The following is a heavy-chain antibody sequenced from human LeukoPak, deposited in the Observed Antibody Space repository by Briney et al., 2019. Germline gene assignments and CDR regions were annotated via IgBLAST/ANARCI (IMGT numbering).Heavy chain of an antibody. CDR2: ISSTSTYI. J-gene: IGHJ4*02. Sequence: PGGSLRLSCATSGFTFSSHNMNWVRQAPGKGLEWVSSISSTSTYIYYADSVKGRFTIFRDNAKNALYLQMNSLRAEDTAVYYCARVRYCSGGSCYILDFWGQGTLVTVSS. V-gene: IGHV3-21*01. CDR1: GFTFSSHN. D-gene: IGHD2-15*01. CDR3: ARVRYCSGGSCYILDF.